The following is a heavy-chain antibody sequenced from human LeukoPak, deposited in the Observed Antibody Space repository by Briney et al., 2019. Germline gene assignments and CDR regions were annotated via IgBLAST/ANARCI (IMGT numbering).Heavy chain of an antibody. CDR3: ARGLLLYFDY. D-gene: IGHD2-15*01. CDR1: GGSISSGGYS. J-gene: IGHJ4*02. CDR2: IYHSGST. V-gene: IGHV4-30-2*01. Sequence: SQTLSPTCAVSGGSISSGGYSWSWIRQPPGKGLEWIGYIYHSGSTYYNPSLKSRVTISVDRSKNQFSLKLSSVTAADTAVYQCARGLLLYFDYWGQGTLVTVSS.